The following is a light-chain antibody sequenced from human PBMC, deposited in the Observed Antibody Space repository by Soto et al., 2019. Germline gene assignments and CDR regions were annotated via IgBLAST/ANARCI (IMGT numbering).Light chain of an antibody. CDR2: AAS. V-gene: IGKV1-39*01. J-gene: IGKJ2*01. CDR3: QHSYRTPYT. Sequence: DIQMTQSPSSLSASVGDRVTITCRASQSISSYLNWYQQKPGKASKLLIYAASSMPSGVPSRFSGSGSWTDFTLTISSLHPEDFASYYCQHSYRTPYTFGQGTKLEIK. CDR1: QSISSY.